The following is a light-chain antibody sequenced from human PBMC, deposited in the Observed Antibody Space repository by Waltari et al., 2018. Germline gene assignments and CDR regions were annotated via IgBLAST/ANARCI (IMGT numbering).Light chain of an antibody. CDR3: QQRSSWGFT. Sequence: EIVLTQSPATVSLSPGESATLSCRASQSVTTLLAWYQHRPGQAPRLPIYDASNRATGIPARFSGSGFGTGFTLTISNLDPEDSAIYYCQQRSSWGFTFGPGTKVEIK. CDR2: DAS. J-gene: IGKJ3*01. V-gene: IGKV3-11*01. CDR1: QSVTTL.